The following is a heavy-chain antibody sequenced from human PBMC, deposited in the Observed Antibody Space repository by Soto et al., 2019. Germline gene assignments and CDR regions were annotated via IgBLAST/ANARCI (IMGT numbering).Heavy chain of an antibody. J-gene: IGHJ4*02. D-gene: IGHD3-10*01. CDR2: IGTAGDT. CDR3: ARREYGSGSLLH. CDR1: GFTFSSYD. V-gene: IGHV3-13*04. Sequence: EVQLVESGGGLVQPGGSLRLSCAASGFTFSSYDMHWVRQATGKGLEWVSAIGTAGDTYYPGSVKGRFTISRENAKNSLYLQMNSLRAGDTAVYYCARREYGSGSLLHWGQGTLVTVSS.